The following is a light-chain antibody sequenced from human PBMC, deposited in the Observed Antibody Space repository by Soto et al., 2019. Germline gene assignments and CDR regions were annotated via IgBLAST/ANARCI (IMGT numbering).Light chain of an antibody. V-gene: IGKV1-8*01. J-gene: IGKJ1*01. CDR1: QDVSSS. CDR3: KQYYTYPWT. Sequence: AIRMTQSPSSLSASTGDKVTITCRASQDVSSSLAWYQQKPGKAPKLLIFAASTLQSGVPSRFSGSGSETDFAFTISCLQSEDFATYYCKQYYTYPWTFGQGTK. CDR2: AAS.